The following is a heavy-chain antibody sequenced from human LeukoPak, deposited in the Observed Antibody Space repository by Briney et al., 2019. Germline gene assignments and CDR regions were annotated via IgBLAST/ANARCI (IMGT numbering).Heavy chain of an antibody. D-gene: IGHD4-17*01. V-gene: IGHV3-30*04. Sequence: GGSLRLSCAASGFTFSSYAMHWVRQAPVKGLEWVAVISYDGSNKYYADSVKGRFTISRDNSKNTLYLQMNSLRAEDTAVYYCARDRRRYGDPDDYWGQGTLVTVSS. CDR1: GFTFSSYA. CDR2: ISYDGSNK. CDR3: ARDRRRYGDPDDY. J-gene: IGHJ4*02.